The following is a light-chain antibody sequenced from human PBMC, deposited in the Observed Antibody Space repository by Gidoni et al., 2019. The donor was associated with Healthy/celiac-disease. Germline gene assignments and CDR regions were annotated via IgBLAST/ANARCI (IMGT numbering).Light chain of an antibody. J-gene: IGLJ2*01. CDR1: SSDVGSYNL. CDR3: CSYAGSSTPVV. Sequence: QSALTQPASVSGSPGQSITISCTGTSSDVGSYNLVSWYQQHPGKAPKLMIYEGSKRPSGVSNRFSGSKSGNTASLTSSGRQAEDEADYYCCSYAGSSTPVVFGGGTKLTVL. CDR2: EGS. V-gene: IGLV2-23*01.